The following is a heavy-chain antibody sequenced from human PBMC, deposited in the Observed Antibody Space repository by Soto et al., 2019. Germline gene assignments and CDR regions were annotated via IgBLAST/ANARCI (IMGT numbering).Heavy chain of an antibody. Sequence: GGSLRLSCAASGFTFSSYGMHWVRQAPGKGLEWVAVISYDGSNKYYADSVKGRFTISRDNTKRSVSLQMNSLRDEDTAVYYCARVGDGYAMDVWGQGTTVTVSS. CDR2: ISYDGSNK. CDR3: ARVGDGYAMDV. D-gene: IGHD3-10*01. CDR1: GFTFSSYG. V-gene: IGHV3-30*03. J-gene: IGHJ6*02.